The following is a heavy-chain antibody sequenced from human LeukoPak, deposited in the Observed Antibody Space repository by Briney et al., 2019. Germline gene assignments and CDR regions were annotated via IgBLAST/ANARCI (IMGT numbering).Heavy chain of an antibody. CDR3: VRTPPNWGFDY. J-gene: IGHJ4*02. CDR1: GYTFTSYY. Sequence: ASVKVSCKASGYTFTSYYMHWVRQAPGQGLEWMGIINPRGGSTSYAQKFRGRVTMTRDTSTSTVYMELSSLRSEDTAIYYCVRTPPNWGFDYWGQGTLVTVSS. V-gene: IGHV1-46*01. CDR2: INPRGGST. D-gene: IGHD7-27*01.